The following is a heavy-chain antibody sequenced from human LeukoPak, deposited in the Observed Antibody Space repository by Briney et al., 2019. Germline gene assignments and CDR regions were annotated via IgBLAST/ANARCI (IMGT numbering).Heavy chain of an antibody. Sequence: GGSLRLSCTASGFTFGDYAMSWVRQAPGKGLEWVGFIRSKAYGGTTEYAASVKGRFTISRDDSKSIAYLQMNSLKTEDTAVYYCTRLTPSPSYYFDYWGQGTLVTVSS. CDR1: GFTFGDYA. CDR3: TRLTPSPSYYFDY. D-gene: IGHD2-15*01. J-gene: IGHJ4*02. V-gene: IGHV3-49*04. CDR2: IRSKAYGGTT.